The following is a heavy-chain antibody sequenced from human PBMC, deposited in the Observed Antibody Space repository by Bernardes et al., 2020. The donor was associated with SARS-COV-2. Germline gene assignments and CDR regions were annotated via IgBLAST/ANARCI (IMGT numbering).Heavy chain of an antibody. CDR1: GFTFSTCS. D-gene: IGHD5-12*01. CDR3: ARGLAKMVATTLRPLDY. Sequence: GGSLRLSCVSSGFTFSTCSMNWVRKAPGRGLEWVSGINADSSYVYYADSVKGRFTLSRDNAKNSLYLQMDSLRVEDTAVYYCARGLAKMVATTLRPLDYWGQGTLVTVSS. V-gene: IGHV3-21*01. CDR2: INADSSYV. J-gene: IGHJ4*02.